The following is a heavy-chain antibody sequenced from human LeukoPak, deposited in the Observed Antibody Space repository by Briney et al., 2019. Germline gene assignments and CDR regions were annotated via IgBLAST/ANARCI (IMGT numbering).Heavy chain of an antibody. CDR2: INHSGST. Sequence: PSETLSLTCAVYGGSFSGYYWSWIRQPPGKGLEWIGEINHSGSTNYNPSLKSRVTISVDTSKNQFSLKLSSVTAADTAVYYCARGLSSDISITMVRGVRKYNWFDPWGQGTLVTVSS. CDR1: GGSFSGYY. V-gene: IGHV4-34*01. D-gene: IGHD3-10*01. J-gene: IGHJ5*02. CDR3: ARGLSSDISITMVRGVRKYNWFDP.